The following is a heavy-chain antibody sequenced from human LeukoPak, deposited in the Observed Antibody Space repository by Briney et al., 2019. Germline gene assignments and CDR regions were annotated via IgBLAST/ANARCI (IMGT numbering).Heavy chain of an antibody. Sequence: GGSLRLSCAASGFTFSSYAMSWVRQAPGKGLEWVSAISGSGGSTYYADSVKGRFTISRDNSKNTLYLQMNSLRAEDTAVYYCAKVQVEWLGELFPQYFDYWGQGTLVTVSS. D-gene: IGHD3-10*01. V-gene: IGHV3-23*01. CDR3: AKVQVEWLGELFPQYFDY. J-gene: IGHJ4*02. CDR1: GFTFSSYA. CDR2: ISGSGGST.